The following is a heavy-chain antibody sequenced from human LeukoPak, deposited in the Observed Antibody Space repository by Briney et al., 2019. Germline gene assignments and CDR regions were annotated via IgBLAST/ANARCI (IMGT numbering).Heavy chain of an antibody. V-gene: IGHV4-61*02. CDR2: IYTSGST. CDR1: GGSISSGSYY. CDR3: ARGYTTLTAMFSYYYYGMDV. Sequence: SETLSLTCTVSGGSISSGSYYWSWIRQPAGTGLEWIGRIYTSGSTNYNPSLKSRVTISVDTSKNQFSLKLSSVTAADTAVYYCARGYTTLTAMFSYYYYGMDVWGQGTTVTVSS. J-gene: IGHJ6*02. D-gene: IGHD5-18*01.